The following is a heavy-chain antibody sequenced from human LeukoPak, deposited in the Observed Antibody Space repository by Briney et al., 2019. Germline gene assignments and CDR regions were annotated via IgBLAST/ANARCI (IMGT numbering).Heavy chain of an antibody. CDR3: ARHWGDTAMVKLFAFDI. V-gene: IGHV4-39*01. Sequence: SETLSLTCTVSGGSISSYYWGWIRQPPGKGLEWIGSIYYSGSTYYNPSLKSRVTISVDTSKNQFSLKLSSVTAADTAVYYCARHWGDTAMVKLFAFDIWGQGTMVTVSS. J-gene: IGHJ3*02. CDR1: GGSISSYY. CDR2: IYYSGST. D-gene: IGHD5-18*01.